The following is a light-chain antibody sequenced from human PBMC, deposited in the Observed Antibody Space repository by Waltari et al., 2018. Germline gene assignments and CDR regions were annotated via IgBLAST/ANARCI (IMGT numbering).Light chain of an antibody. CDR2: TNS. CDR1: SSNIGSNA. CDR3: AAWDDTLNAWV. V-gene: IGLV1-44*01. Sequence: QFVLTQPPSASETPGQRVTISCAGSSSNIGSNAVHWFQQLPGTAPRLLLYTNSQRPPGVPDRFSGSKSCTSASLSIGGLQSEDEADYYCAAWDDTLNAWVFGGGTKVTVL. J-gene: IGLJ3*02.